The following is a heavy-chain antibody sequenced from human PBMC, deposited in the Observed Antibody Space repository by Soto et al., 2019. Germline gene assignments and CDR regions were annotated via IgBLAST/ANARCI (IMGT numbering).Heavy chain of an antibody. D-gene: IGHD2-15*01. V-gene: IGHV4-4*02. CDR2: IYHSGST. CDR3: ARAGCSGGSCYPENHYFDY. Sequence: QVQLQESGPGLVKPSGTLSLTCAVSSGSISSSNWWSWVRQPPGKGLEWIGEIYHSGSTNYNPSLKSRVTISVDKSKNQFSLKLSSVTAADTAVYYCARAGCSGGSCYPENHYFDYWGQGTLVTVSS. J-gene: IGHJ4*02. CDR1: SGSISSSNW.